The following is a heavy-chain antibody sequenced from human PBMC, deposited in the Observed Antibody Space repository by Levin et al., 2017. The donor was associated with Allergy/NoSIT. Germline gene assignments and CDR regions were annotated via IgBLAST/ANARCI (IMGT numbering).Heavy chain of an antibody. J-gene: IGHJ4*02. Sequence: GGSLRLSCAASGFTFSSYGMHWVRQAPGKGLEWVAVISYDGSNKYYADSVKGRFTISRDNSKNTLYLQMNSLRAEETAVYYCAKEGRGSSGWYSDYWGQGTLVTVSS. CDR3: AKEGRGSSGWYSDY. D-gene: IGHD6-19*01. CDR2: ISYDGSNK. V-gene: IGHV3-30*18. CDR1: GFTFSSYG.